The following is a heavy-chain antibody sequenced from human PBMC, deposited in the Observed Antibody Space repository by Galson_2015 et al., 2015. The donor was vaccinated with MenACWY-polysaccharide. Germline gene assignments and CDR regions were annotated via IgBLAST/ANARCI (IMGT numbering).Heavy chain of an antibody. J-gene: IGHJ4*02. V-gene: IGHV3-7*03. CDR2: IKQDGSEK. CDR3: ARVEKYSGSYYILH. CDR1: GFTFSGFW. D-gene: IGHD1-26*01. Sequence: SLRLSCAASGFTFSGFWMSWVRQAPGKGLEWVANIKQDGSEKYYVDSVKGRFTISRGNAKNSLYLQMNSLRAADTAVYYCARVEKYSGSYYILHWGQGTLVTVSS.